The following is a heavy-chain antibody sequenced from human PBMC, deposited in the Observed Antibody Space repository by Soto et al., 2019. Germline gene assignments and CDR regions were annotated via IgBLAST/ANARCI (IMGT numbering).Heavy chain of an antibody. J-gene: IGHJ4*02. CDR2: INPSGVKT. V-gene: IGHV1-46*01. Sequence: QVQLVQSGAELRKPGASVKVSCKASGYTFSSYYVHWVRQAPGQGLEWMGLINPSGVKTTYAQKFQGKVTMTRDTAPTTVYMELSGLRSEATAVYYCARAGTGHNSGWTSELGYWGQGTLVTVSS. D-gene: IGHD5-12*01. CDR3: ARAGTGHNSGWTSELGY. CDR1: GYTFSSYY.